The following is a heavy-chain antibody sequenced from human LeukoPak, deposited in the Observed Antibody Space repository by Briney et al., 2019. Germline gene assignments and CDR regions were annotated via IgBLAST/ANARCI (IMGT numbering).Heavy chain of an antibody. Sequence: GASVTVSCKASGYTFTIYGISWVRQAPGQGREWMGWISPYNANTNYAPKLQDRVTMTTDTSTSTAYMELRSLRSDDTAVYYCAREYCSTTSCNLAYNWFDPWGQGTLVTVSS. V-gene: IGHV1-18*01. CDR1: GYTFTIYG. J-gene: IGHJ5*02. CDR3: AREYCSTTSCNLAYNWFDP. CDR2: ISPYNANT. D-gene: IGHD2-2*01.